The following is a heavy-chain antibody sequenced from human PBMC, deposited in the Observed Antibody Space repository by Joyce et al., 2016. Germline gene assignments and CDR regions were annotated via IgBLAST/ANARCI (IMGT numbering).Heavy chain of an antibody. D-gene: IGHD2-21*01. V-gene: IGHV4-39*01. CDR3: ARHHHAGEGWFDS. CDR2: VNYSGST. J-gene: IGHJ5*01. Sequence: QLQLRESGPGLVKPSDTLSLTCSISGDSISGSTYYWGWIRQSPGKGLEWIGTVNYSGSTHWNPSKTVFSLRLTSVTAADTAMYYCARHHHAGEGWFDSWGPGIPITVSS. CDR1: GDSISGSTYY.